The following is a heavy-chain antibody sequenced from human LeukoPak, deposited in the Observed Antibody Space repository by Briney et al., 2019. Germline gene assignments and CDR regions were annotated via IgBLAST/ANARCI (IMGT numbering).Heavy chain of an antibody. D-gene: IGHD6-19*01. CDR2: IYYSGST. J-gene: IGHJ4*02. CDR1: GGSISSYY. V-gene: IGHV4-59*01. Sequence: PSETLSLTCTVSGGSISSYYWSWIRQPPGKGLEWIGYIYYSGSTNYNPSLKSRVTISVDTSKNQFSLKLSSVTAADTAVYYCARGGNIAVAGDFDYGGQETLVTVSS. CDR3: ARGGNIAVAGDFDY.